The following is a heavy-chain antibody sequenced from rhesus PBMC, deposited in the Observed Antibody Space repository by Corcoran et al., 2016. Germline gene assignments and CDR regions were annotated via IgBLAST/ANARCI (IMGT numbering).Heavy chain of an antibody. Sequence: QVQLQESGPGLVKPSATLSLTCAVSVGSINSTYWRWSGQTPGRGLEWLGRLSGCGGITNYNPTLKSRVTISTETSKNQFSLKLSSVTAADTAVYYCARSYCAGSGCYDYYGLDSWGQGVVVTVSS. CDR1: VGSINSTY. D-gene: IGHD2-21*01. V-gene: IGHV4-173*01. J-gene: IGHJ6*01. CDR2: LSGCGGIT. CDR3: ARSYCAGSGCYDYYGLDS.